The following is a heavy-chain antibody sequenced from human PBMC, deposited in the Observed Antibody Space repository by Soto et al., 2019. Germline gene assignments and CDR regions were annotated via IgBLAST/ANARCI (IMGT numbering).Heavy chain of an antibody. CDR3: TRDRDYYDSGGYYHNWFDP. CDR1: GYTFTSYY. D-gene: IGHD3-22*01. Sequence: ASVKVSCKASGYTFTSYYMHWVRQAPGQGLEWMGIINPSGGSTSYAKNFQGRVTMTRDTSTSTVYMELSRLRAEDTAVYYSTRDRDYYDSGGYYHNWFDPWGQGTLVTVSS. J-gene: IGHJ5*02. V-gene: IGHV1-46*01. CDR2: INPSGGST.